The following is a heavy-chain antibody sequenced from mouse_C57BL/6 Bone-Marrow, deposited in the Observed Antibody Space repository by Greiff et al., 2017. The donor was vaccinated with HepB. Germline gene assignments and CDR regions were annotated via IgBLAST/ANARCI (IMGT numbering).Heavy chain of an antibody. V-gene: IGHV5-17*01. J-gene: IGHJ1*03. D-gene: IGHD1-1*01. CDR3: ARGYYGSEYWYFDV. CDR2: ISSGSSTI. CDR1: DFIFGTIG. Sequence: EVQVVESGGGLVKPGGSLKLSCAASDFIFGTIGFPWFLRAPRKGLEWFAYISSGSSTIYYAATVKGRFTISRDNAKNTLFLQMTSLRSEDTAMYYCARGYYGSEYWYFDVWGTGTTVTVSS.